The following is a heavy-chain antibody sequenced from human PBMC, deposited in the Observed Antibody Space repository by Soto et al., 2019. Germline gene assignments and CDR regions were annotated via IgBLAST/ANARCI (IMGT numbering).Heavy chain of an antibody. Sequence: QVQLVQSGAEVKKPGSSVKVSCKASGGTFSSYAISWVRQAPGQGLEWMGGIIPIFGTANYAQKFQGRVTITADESTSTAYMELSSLRSEDTAVYYCARDWDVEIVATIDYYGMDVWGQGTTVTVSS. V-gene: IGHV1-69*12. CDR3: ARDWDVEIVATIDYYGMDV. J-gene: IGHJ6*02. CDR2: IIPIFGTA. D-gene: IGHD5-12*01. CDR1: GGTFSSYA.